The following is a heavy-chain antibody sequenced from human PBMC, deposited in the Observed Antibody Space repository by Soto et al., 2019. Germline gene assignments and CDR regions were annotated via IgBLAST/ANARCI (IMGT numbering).Heavy chain of an antibody. CDR3: ARSYFADYQYYFDY. CDR1: GYHFTNYW. J-gene: IGHJ4*01. D-gene: IGHD4-17*01. CDR2: IYPGDSDT. Sequence: PGESLKISCKGSGYHFTNYWIGWVRQMPGKGLEWMGIIYPGDSDTRYSPSFQGQVTISADKSISTSYLQWNSLRASDTAMYFCARSYFADYQYYFDYWGHGTLVTVS. V-gene: IGHV5-51*01.